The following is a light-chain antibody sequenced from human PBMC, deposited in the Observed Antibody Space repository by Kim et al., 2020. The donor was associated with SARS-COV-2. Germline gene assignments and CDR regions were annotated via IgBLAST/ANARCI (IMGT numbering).Light chain of an antibody. V-gene: IGKV3-20*01. CDR3: QQYGSSPYS. CDR1: QSVSTSY. CDR2: GAS. Sequence: EIVLTQSPDTLSLSPGERANLSCRASQSVSTSYLAWYQQKPGQAPRLLIYGASSRATGIPDRFSGSGSGTDFTLTISRLEPEDFAVYYCQQYGSSPYSFGQGTKLEI. J-gene: IGKJ2*03.